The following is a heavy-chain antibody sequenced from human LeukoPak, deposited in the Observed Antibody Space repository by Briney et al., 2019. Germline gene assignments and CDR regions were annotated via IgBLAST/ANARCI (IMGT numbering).Heavy chain of an antibody. V-gene: IGHV3-11*01. D-gene: IGHD2-15*01. CDR1: GFSFSEHY. CDR2: ISGSGDSI. Sequence: GGSLRLSCKASGFSFSEHYMNWIRQAPGRGLEWVSFISGSGDSIHYTGSVKGRFTVSRDNGKDALYLQMNSLRAEDTAVYYCARDLGHCSGGTCFAYGFDLWGQGTVVSVSP. CDR3: ARDLGHCSGGTCFAYGFDL. J-gene: IGHJ3*01.